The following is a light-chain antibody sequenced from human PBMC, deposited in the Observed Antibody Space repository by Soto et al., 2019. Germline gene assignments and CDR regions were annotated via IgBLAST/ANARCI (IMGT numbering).Light chain of an antibody. Sequence: DVLLTQSPSTLSASIGDRVTITCRASQTINNWLAWYQQKPGKAPNLLIFDASTLESGVPSRFSGSGSGTTFTLTISSLQSDDFATYYCLQYNGYYRTFGQGTKVDIK. CDR3: LQYNGYYRT. V-gene: IGKV1-5*01. CDR1: QTINNW. CDR2: DAS. J-gene: IGKJ1*01.